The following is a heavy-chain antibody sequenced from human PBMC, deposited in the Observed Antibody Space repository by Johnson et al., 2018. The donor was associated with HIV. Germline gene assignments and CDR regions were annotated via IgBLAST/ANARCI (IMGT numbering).Heavy chain of an antibody. D-gene: IGHD6-13*01. CDR2: ISGSNAST. V-gene: IGHV3-23*04. CDR3: TTGAKLSSWYGGNAFDI. Sequence: QLVESGGGLVQPGGSLRLSCVASGFTFSSCAMSWVRQAPGKGLEWVSGISGSNASTYYADSVKGRFTISRDNSKNTLFLQMNSLKTEDTAVYYCTTGAKLSSWYGGNAFDIWGQGTMVTVSS. CDR1: GFTFSSCA. J-gene: IGHJ3*02.